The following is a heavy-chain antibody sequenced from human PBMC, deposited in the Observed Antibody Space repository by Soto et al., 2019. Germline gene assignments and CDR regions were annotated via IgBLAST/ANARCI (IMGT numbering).Heavy chain of an antibody. D-gene: IGHD3-3*01. V-gene: IGHV1-2*02. CDR3: ARGGSTILAPLP. J-gene: IGHJ5*02. CDR2: INPNSGAT. Sequence: ASVKVFCKASGYTFTGYFIHWVRQAPRQGVEWVGYINPNSGATKYAPRFQGRDTMTSDTSIRTPHMDLSNLRSDDTAVYYCARGGSTILAPLPWGPGTLVTVSS. CDR1: GYTFTGYF.